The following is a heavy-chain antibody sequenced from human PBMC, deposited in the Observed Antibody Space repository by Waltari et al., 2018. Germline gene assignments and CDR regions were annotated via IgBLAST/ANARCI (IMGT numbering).Heavy chain of an antibody. D-gene: IGHD2-15*01. V-gene: IGHV1-69*12. CDR1: GGTFSSYA. Sequence: QVQLVQSGAEVKKPGSSVKVSCKASGGTFSSYAISWVRQAPGQGLEWMGGIIPIFGTANKAQKVQGRVTITADESRSTAYMEVSSLRSEDTAVYYCASVGYCSGGSCYSENYYYYYMDVWGKGTTVTISS. CDR3: ASVGYCSGGSCYSENYYYYYMDV. CDR2: IIPIFGTA. J-gene: IGHJ6*03.